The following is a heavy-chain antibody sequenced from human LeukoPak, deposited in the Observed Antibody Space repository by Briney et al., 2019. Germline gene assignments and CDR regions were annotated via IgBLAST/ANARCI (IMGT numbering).Heavy chain of an antibody. D-gene: IGHD6-19*01. J-gene: IGHJ4*02. CDR1: GGSISSSSYY. V-gene: IGHV4-39*01. CDR3: ARLDSSYDY. Sequence: TSETLSLTXTVSGGSISSSSYYWGWIRQPPGQGLEWIGSIYYTGNTYYNPSLKSLVTISVDTSKNQFSLKLSFVTAADTAVYYCARLDSSYDYWGQGTLVTVSS. CDR2: IYYTGNT.